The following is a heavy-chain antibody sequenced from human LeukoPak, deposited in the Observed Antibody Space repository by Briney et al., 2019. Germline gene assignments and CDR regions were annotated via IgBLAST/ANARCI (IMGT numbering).Heavy chain of an antibody. V-gene: IGHV4-34*01. Sequence: SETLSLTCAVYGGSFSGYYWSWIRQPPGKGLEWIGEINHSGSTNYNPSLESRVTISVDTSKNQFSLKLSSVTAADTAVYYCASGDSRYYYYGMDVWGQGTTVTVSS. CDR2: INHSGST. CDR1: GGSFSGYY. CDR3: ASGDSRYYYYGMDV. D-gene: IGHD2-21*01. J-gene: IGHJ6*02.